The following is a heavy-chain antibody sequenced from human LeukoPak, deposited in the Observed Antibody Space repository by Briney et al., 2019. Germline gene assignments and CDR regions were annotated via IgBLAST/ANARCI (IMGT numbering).Heavy chain of an antibody. Sequence: GGSLRLSCAASGFTFDDYGMSWVRQAPGKGLEWVSGINWNGGSTGYADSVKGRFTISRDSAKNSLYLQMHSLRAEDTALYYCARDALVAARLGWFDPWGQGTLVTVSS. CDR3: ARDALVAARLGWFDP. D-gene: IGHD6-6*01. CDR2: INWNGGST. CDR1: GFTFDDYG. J-gene: IGHJ5*02. V-gene: IGHV3-20*04.